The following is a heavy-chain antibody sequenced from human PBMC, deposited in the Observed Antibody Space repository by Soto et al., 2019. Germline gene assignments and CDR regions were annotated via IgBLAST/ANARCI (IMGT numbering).Heavy chain of an antibody. J-gene: IGHJ4*02. D-gene: IGHD1-26*01. V-gene: IGHV4-59*12. CDR3: ARSEATGLDH. CDR2: IYYSGST. CDR1: GGSISSYY. Sequence: SETLSLTCTVSGGSISSYYWSWIRQPPGKGLEWIGYIYYSGSTNYNPSLKSRVTISVDTSKNQFSLKLSSVTAADTAVYYCARSEATGLDHWGQGTLVTVSS.